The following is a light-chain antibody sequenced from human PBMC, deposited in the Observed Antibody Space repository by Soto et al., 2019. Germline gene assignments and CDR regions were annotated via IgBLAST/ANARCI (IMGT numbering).Light chain of an antibody. V-gene: IGLV2-23*01. CDR1: SSDVGSYNV. CDR3: CSYAGSNIWV. Sequence: QSALTQPASVSGSPGQSITISCTGSSSDVGSYNVVSWFQQQPGKAPRLMIYEGSRRPSGVPHRFSGSKSGNTASLTISGVQGEDEADYYCCSYAGSNIWVFGGGTKLTVL. J-gene: IGLJ3*02. CDR2: EGS.